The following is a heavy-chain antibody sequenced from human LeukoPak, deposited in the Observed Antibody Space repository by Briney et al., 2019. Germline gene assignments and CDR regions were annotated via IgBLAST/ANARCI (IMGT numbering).Heavy chain of an antibody. D-gene: IGHD3-9*01. CDR3: AKDRDIEGYYYYYMDV. CDR2: VWPDGNDK. V-gene: IGHV3-33*06. CDR1: EFTFNNHG. J-gene: IGHJ6*03. Sequence: GGSLRLSCAASEFTFNNHGMHWVRQAPGKGLEWLAVVWPDGNDKYYADSVKGRFTISRDNSKNTLYLQMNSLRAEDTAVYCCAKDRDIEGYYYYYMDVWGKGTTVTVSS.